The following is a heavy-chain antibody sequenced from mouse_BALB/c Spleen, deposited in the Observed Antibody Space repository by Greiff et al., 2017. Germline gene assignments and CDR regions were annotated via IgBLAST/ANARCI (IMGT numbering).Heavy chain of an antibody. D-gene: IGHD1-1*01. CDR3: AFITTVDWYFDV. V-gene: IGHV1S81*02. CDR2: INPSNGRT. CDR1: GYTFTSYW. Sequence: VQLQQPGAELVKPGASVKLSCKASGYTFTSYWMHWVKQRPGQGLEWIGEINPSNGRTNYNEKFKSKAKLTVDKSSSTAYMQLSSLTSEDSAVYYCAFITTVDWYFDVWGAGTTVTVSS. J-gene: IGHJ1*01.